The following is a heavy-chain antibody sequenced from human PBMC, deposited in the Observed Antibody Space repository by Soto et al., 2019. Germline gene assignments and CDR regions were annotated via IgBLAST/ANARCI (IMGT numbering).Heavy chain of an antibody. Sequence: EVQMVESGGGLVKPGGSLRLSCAASGFTFSSYSMNWVRQAPGKGLEWVSWISSSGSYINYADSVKGRFTISRDNAKNSLYLQMNSLRAEDTAMYYCARRDCSSASCPSDYWGQGTLVTVSS. D-gene: IGHD2-2*01. J-gene: IGHJ4*02. CDR3: ARRDCSSASCPSDY. CDR1: GFTFSSYS. CDR2: ISSSGSYI. V-gene: IGHV3-21*01.